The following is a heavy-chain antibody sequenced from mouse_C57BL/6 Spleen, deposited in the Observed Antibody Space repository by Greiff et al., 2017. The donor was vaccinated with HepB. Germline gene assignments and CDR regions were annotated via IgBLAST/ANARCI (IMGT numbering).Heavy chain of an antibody. Sequence: QVQLQQSGAELAKPGASVKLSCKASGYTFTSYWMQWVTQWPGQGLEWIGEIDHSDSYNNYNQKFKGNATLTVDTSSSTAYMQLISLTSDDSAVYYCASPFDYWGQGTTLTVSS. J-gene: IGHJ2*01. V-gene: IGHV1-50*01. CDR3: ASPFDY. CDR1: GYTFTSYW. CDR2: IDHSDSYN.